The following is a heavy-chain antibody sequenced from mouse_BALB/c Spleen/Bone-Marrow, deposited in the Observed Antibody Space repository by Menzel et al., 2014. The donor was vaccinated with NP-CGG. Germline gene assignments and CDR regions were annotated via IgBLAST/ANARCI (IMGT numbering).Heavy chain of an antibody. V-gene: IGHV1-5*01. Sequence: EVQLQQSGTILARPGASVKLSCKASGYTFTSYWMHWIKQRPGQGLEWIGAIYPGSGDTNYNQKFKAKAKLTAVTSTSTAYMELSSLTNEDSAVYYCTRSGRYYFDYWGQGTTLTVSS. CDR3: TRSGRYYFDY. J-gene: IGHJ2*01. CDR1: GYTFTSYW. D-gene: IGHD3-1*01. CDR2: IYPGSGDT.